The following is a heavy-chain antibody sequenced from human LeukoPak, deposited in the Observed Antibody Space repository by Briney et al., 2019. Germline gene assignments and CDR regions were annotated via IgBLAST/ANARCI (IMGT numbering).Heavy chain of an antibody. J-gene: IGHJ3*02. CDR2: INHSGST. CDR3: ARGYAFDI. V-gene: IGHV4-34*01. CDR1: GGSFSGYY. Sequence: SETLSLTCAVYGGSFSGYYWSWIRQPPGKGLEWIGKINHSGSTNYNPSLKSRVTISIDTSKNQFSLKLSSVTAADTAVYYCARGYAFDIWGQGTMVAVSS.